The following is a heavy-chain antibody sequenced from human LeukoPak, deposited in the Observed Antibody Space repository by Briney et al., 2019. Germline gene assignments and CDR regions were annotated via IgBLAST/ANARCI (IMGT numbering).Heavy chain of an antibody. Sequence: SETLSLTCTVSGGSISRYYWSWIRQPPGKGLEWIGYIYCSGSTNYNPSLKSRVTISVDTSKNQISLKLSSVTAADTAVYYCARYTRDYGSGSYVDYWGQGTLVTVSS. CDR1: GGSISRYY. J-gene: IGHJ4*02. CDR2: IYCSGST. V-gene: IGHV4-59*08. CDR3: ARYTRDYGSGSYVDY. D-gene: IGHD3-10*01.